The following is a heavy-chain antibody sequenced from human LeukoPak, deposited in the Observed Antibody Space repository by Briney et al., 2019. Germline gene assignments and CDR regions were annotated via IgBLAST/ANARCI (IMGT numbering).Heavy chain of an antibody. D-gene: IGHD6-19*01. V-gene: IGHV5-51*01. CDR3: ARHAYSSGWRDFDY. CDR1: GYSFPNYW. J-gene: IGHJ4*02. Sequence: GESLKISCQGSGYSFPNYWIAWLRQLPGKRLEWMGIIYPGDSDTRYSPSFQGQVTISADKSISTAYLQWSSLKASDTAMYYCARHAYSSGWRDFDYWGQGTLVTVSS. CDR2: IYPGDSDT.